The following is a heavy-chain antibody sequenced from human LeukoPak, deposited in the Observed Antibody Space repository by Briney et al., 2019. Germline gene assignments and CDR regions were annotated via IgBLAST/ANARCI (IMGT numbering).Heavy chain of an antibody. D-gene: IGHD6-13*01. Sequence: ASVKVSCKASGYTFTSYYMHWVRQAPGQGLEWMGWINHNSSGTNYAQTFKGRVTMTRDTSISTAYMELSRLRADDTAVYYCARGGGGTAGIDYWGQGTLVTVSS. V-gene: IGHV1-2*02. CDR3: ARGGGGTAGIDY. CDR2: INHNSSGT. J-gene: IGHJ4*02. CDR1: GYTFTSYY.